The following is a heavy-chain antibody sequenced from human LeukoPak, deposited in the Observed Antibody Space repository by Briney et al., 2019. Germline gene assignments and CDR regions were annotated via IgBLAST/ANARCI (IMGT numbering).Heavy chain of an antibody. D-gene: IGHD3-10*02. Sequence: KPSETLSLTCAVYGGSFSGYYWSWIRQPPGKGLEWIGEINHSGSTNYNPSLKSRVTISVDTSKNQFSLKLSSVTAADTAVYYCARDRTMFNWFDPWGQGTLVTVSS. J-gene: IGHJ5*02. V-gene: IGHV4-34*01. CDR1: GGSFSGYY. CDR2: INHSGST. CDR3: ARDRTMFNWFDP.